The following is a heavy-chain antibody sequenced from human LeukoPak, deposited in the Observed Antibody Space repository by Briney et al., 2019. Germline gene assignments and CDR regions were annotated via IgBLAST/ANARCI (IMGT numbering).Heavy chain of an antibody. CDR3: ARDGAIPTAVNWFDP. CDR1: GGSISSYY. D-gene: IGHD2-2*01. V-gene: IGHV4-59*12. CDR2: IYYSGST. J-gene: IGHJ5*02. Sequence: SGTLSLTCTVSGGSISSYYWSWIRQPPGKGLEWIGYIYYSGSTNYNPSLKSRVTISVDTSKNQFSLKLQSVTAADTGIYYCARDGAIPTAVNWFDPWGQGTLVGVSS.